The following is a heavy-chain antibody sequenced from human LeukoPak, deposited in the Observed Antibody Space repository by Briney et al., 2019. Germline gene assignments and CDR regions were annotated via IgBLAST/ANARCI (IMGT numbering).Heavy chain of an antibody. D-gene: IGHD6-13*01. CDR1: GFTFSSYA. CDR3: ARGMSSSSETLDY. J-gene: IGHJ4*02. V-gene: IGHV3-30-3*01. CDR2: ISYDGSNK. Sequence: GGSLRLSCAASGFTFSSYAMHWVRQAPGKGLEWVAVISYDGSNKYYADSVKGRFTISRDNSKNTLYLQMNSLRAEDTAVYYCARGMSSSSETLDYWGQGTLVTVSS.